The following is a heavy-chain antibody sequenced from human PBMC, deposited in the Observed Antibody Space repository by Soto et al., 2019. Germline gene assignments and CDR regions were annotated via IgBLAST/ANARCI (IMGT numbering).Heavy chain of an antibody. Sequence: VQLVESGGGVVQPGRSLRLSCAASGFTFSSYGMHWVRQAPGKGLEWVAVISYDGSNKYYADSVKGRFTISRDNSKNTLYLQMNSLRAEDTAVYYCAKDLESAPAPTDYWGQGTLVTVSS. V-gene: IGHV3-30*18. CDR1: GFTFSSYG. CDR2: ISYDGSNK. D-gene: IGHD6-13*01. CDR3: AKDLESAPAPTDY. J-gene: IGHJ4*02.